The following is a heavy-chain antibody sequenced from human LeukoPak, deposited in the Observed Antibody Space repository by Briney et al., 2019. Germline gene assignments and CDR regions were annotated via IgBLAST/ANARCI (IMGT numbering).Heavy chain of an antibody. J-gene: IGHJ4*02. V-gene: IGHV4-39*01. CDR2: ISSSGTT. D-gene: IGHD1-26*01. Sequence: SETLSLTCTVSGDSISSNDYYWGWIRQPPGKGLEWIGSISSSGTTYYNPSLKSRVTISVDTSKNEFSLKERSVTVADTAIYFCARQDVRGGTYFTLYWGQGTLATVSS. CDR3: ARQDVRGGTYFTLY. CDR1: GDSISSNDYY.